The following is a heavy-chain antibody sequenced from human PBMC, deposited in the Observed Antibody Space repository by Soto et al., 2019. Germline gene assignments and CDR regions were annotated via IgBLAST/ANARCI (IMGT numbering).Heavy chain of an antibody. J-gene: IGHJ4*02. CDR2: IWYDGSKE. CDR1: GFTVSGYG. V-gene: IGHV3-33*01. Sequence: QVQLVESGGGVVQPGRSLRLSCAASGFTVSGYGMHWVRQAPGKGLEWVAVIWYDGSKEYYADSVKGRFTISRDSSKNTLDLQMNSLRAEDTAVYYCARDRNNHFDYWGQGTLVTVSS. CDR3: ARDRNNHFDY. D-gene: IGHD1-1*01.